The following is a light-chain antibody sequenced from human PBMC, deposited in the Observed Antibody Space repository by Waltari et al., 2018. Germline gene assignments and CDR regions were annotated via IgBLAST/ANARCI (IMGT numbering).Light chain of an antibody. CDR3: QQDNT. V-gene: IGKV3-15*01. CDR1: QSVSSN. Sequence: EIVMTQSPATLSVSPGERATLSCRASQSVSSNLAWYQQKPGQAPRLLIYGASTRATGNPARFSGSGSGTEFTLTISSLQSEDFAVYYCQQDNTFGQGTKLEIK. CDR2: GAS. J-gene: IGKJ2*01.